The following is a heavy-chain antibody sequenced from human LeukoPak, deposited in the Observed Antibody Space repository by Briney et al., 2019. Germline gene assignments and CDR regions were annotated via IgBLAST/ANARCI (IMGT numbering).Heavy chain of an antibody. CDR3: AKGNWVGEYLFNY. D-gene: IGHD7-27*01. V-gene: IGHV3-23*01. Sequence: GGSLRLSCAVSGFTFSSYAMSWVRQAPGKGLEWVSGISGSGGSTYYADSVAGRFTISRDNSKNTLYVQMNSLRAEDTALYYCAKGNWVGEYLFNYWGQGTLVTVSS. J-gene: IGHJ4*02. CDR1: GFTFSSYA. CDR2: ISGSGGST.